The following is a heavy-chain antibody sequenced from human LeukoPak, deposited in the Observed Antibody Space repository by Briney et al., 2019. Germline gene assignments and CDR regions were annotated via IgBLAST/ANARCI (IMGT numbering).Heavy chain of an antibody. CDR1: GFPFADFS. V-gene: IGHV3-74*01. Sequence: GGSLTLSCAASGFPFADFSMDWVRQPPGEGLVWVSRINGDGISTGYADSVKGRFTVSRDNAKNTLYLQMNSLRAEDTAVYYCARDVGNFDYWGQGTLVTVSS. J-gene: IGHJ4*02. CDR3: ARDVGNFDY. CDR2: INGDGIST.